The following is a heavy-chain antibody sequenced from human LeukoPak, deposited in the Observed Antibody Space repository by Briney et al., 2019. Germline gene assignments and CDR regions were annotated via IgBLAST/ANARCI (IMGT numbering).Heavy chain of an antibody. Sequence: SETLSLTCTVSGGSISSYYWSWIRQPAGKGLEWIGRIYTSGSTNYNPSLKSRVTMSVDTSKNQFPLKLSSVTAADTAVYYCAGRDGYNSELDYWGQGTLVTVSS. CDR3: AGRDGYNSELDY. D-gene: IGHD5-24*01. J-gene: IGHJ4*02. CDR1: GGSISSYY. V-gene: IGHV4-4*07. CDR2: IYTSGST.